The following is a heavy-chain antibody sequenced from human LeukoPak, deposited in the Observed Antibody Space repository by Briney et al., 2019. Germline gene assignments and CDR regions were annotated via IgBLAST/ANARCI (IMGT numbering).Heavy chain of an antibody. Sequence: GGSLRLSCAASGFTFSDYDMHWVRQPAGKGREGVAAICTAGDTYYTASVTGRFTISTEHAKTSLYLQMNSLRAGDTAVYYCARVAKERVGGVYYFDYWGQGTLVTVSS. D-gene: IGHD1-1*01. CDR1: GFTFSDYD. CDR3: ARVAKERVGGVYYFDY. V-gene: IGHV3-13*01. J-gene: IGHJ4*02. CDR2: ICTAGDT.